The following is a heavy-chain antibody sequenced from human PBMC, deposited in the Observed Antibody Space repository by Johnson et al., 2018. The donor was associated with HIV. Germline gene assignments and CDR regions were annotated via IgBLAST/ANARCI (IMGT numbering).Heavy chain of an antibody. CDR3: TTAYQQWLGPDDAFDI. V-gene: IGHV3-7*05. CDR2: IKQDGSEK. Sequence: VLLVESGGGVVQPGRSLRLSCAASGFTFSSYWMSWVRQAPGKGLEWVANIKQDGSEKYYVASVKGRFPISRDNAKNSLYLQMDSLRAEATAVYYCTTAYQQWLGPDDAFDIWGQGTMVTVSS. CDR1: GFTFSSYW. J-gene: IGHJ3*02. D-gene: IGHD6-19*01.